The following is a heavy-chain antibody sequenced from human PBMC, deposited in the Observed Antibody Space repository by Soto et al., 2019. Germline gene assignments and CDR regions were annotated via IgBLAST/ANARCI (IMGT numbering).Heavy chain of an antibody. V-gene: IGHV4-30-4*01. J-gene: IGHJ5*02. Sequence: SETLSLTCSVSGDSISTVDYFWAWIRQPPGQALEYIGYIYKSTTTYYNPSFESRGAIPLDTSKSQFSLNVTSVTAADTAVYFCARGRYCLTGRCFPNWFDAWGQGTLVTDSS. CDR3: ARGRYCLTGRCFPNWFDA. CDR2: IYKSTTT. D-gene: IGHD2-15*01. CDR1: GDSISTVDYF.